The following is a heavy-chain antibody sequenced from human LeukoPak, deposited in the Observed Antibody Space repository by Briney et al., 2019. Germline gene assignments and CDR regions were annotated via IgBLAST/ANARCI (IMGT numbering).Heavy chain of an antibody. D-gene: IGHD3-16*02. J-gene: IGHJ4*02. V-gene: IGHV1-24*01. CDR2: FYPEDGET. CDR1: GYTLTELS. CDR3: ATVLEARLRLGELSTLGDY. Sequence: ASVKVSCKVSGYTLTELSMHWVRQAPGKGVEWMGGFYPEDGETIYAQKFQGRVTMTEDTSTDTAYMELSSLRSEDTAVYYCATVLEARLRLGELSTLGDYWGQGTLVTVSS.